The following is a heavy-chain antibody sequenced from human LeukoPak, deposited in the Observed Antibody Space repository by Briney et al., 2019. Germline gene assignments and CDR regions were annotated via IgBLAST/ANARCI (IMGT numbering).Heavy chain of an antibody. D-gene: IGHD6-13*01. V-gene: IGHV4-30-2*01. Sequence: SETLSLTCAVSGGSISSGGYSWSWIRQPPGKGLEWIGYIYHSGSTYYNPSLKSRVTISVDPSKNQFSLKLSSVTDADTAVYYCASRQLLVYYMDVWGKGTTVTVSS. CDR2: IYHSGST. CDR1: GGSISSGGYS. J-gene: IGHJ6*03. CDR3: ASRQLLVYYMDV.